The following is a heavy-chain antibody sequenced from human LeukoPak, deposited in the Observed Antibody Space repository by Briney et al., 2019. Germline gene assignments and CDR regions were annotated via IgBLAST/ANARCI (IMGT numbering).Heavy chain of an antibody. CDR3: TTYCFNAVCSQGPA. CDR1: GDTFSSHA. D-gene: IGHD2-8*01. CDR2: IIPIFGTP. J-gene: IGHJ5*02. Sequence: AASVKVSCKASGDTFSSHAISWVRQPPGQGLEWVGGIIPIFGTPNYAQKFQGRVTITADESTSTAYMELSSLRFEDTAVFYCTTYCFNAVCSQGPAWGQGTLVTVSS. V-gene: IGHV1-69*13.